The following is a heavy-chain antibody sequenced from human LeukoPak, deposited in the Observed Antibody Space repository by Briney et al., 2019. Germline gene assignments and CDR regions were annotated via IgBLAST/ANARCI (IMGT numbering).Heavy chain of an antibody. J-gene: IGHJ4*02. CDR2: ISSSSSTI. CDR3: AREARGGSYWVYDY. CDR1: GFTFSIYI. D-gene: IGHD1-26*01. Sequence: PGGALRLSCAASGFTFSIYIMNSVRQAPGKGLEGVSYISSSSSTIYYADSVNGGFTISRDNAKNSLYLQMNSLRDEDTAVYYCAREARGGSYWVYDYWGQGTLVTVSS. V-gene: IGHV3-48*02.